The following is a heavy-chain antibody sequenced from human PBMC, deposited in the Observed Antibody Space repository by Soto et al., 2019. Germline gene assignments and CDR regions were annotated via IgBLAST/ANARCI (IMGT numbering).Heavy chain of an antibody. CDR1: GFTFSSYG. CDR2: ISYDGSNK. V-gene: IGHV3-30*18. Sequence: GGSLRLSCAASGFTFSSYGMHWVRQAPGKGLEWVAVISYDGSNKYYADSVKGRFTISRDNSKNTLYLQMNSLRAEDTAVYYCAKDRTTQSVDWARGYFDYWGQGTLVTVSS. J-gene: IGHJ4*02. D-gene: IGHD1-1*01. CDR3: AKDRTTQSVDWARGYFDY.